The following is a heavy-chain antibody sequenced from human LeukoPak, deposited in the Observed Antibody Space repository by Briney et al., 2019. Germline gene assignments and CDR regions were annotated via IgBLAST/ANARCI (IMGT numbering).Heavy chain of an antibody. D-gene: IGHD3-22*01. CDR2: ISSSSSTI. V-gene: IGHV3-48*01. CDR3: ARHVVAVGFDY. CDR1: GFTFSSYS. Sequence: GGSLRLSCAASGFTFSSYSMNWVRQAPGKGLEWVSYISSSSSTIYYADSVKGRFTISRGNAKNSLYLQMNSLRAEDTAVYYCARHVVAVGFDYWGQGTLVTVSS. J-gene: IGHJ4*02.